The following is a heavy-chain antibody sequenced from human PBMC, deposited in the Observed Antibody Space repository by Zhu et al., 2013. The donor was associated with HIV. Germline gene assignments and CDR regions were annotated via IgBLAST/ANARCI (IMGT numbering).Heavy chain of an antibody. CDR2: INPNTGVA. V-gene: IGHV1-2*07. Sequence: QAQLVQSGAEVKKPGASVKVSCKASGYVFTGHYIHWVRQAPGEGLTWMGWINPNTGVAKYSPNFEGHVIFTRDTSINTAYVEFASLTVDDTAIYYCARECEYDILSGCLMWGPGSLVTVSS. J-gene: IGHJ4*02. D-gene: IGHD3-9*01. CDR3: ARECEYDILSGCLM. CDR1: GYVFTGHY.